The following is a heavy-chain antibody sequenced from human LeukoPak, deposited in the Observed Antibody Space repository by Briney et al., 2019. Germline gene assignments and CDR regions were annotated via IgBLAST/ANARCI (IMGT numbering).Heavy chain of an antibody. V-gene: IGHV3-7*01. CDR2: IKQDGSEK. CDR1: GFTFSSYW. Sequence: GGSLRLSCAASGFTFSSYWMSWVRQAPGKGLEWVANIKQDGSEKYYVDSVKGRFTISRDNAKNSLYLQMNSLRAEDTAVYYCATDPGYYDSSGYYYYWFDPWGQGTLVTVSS. D-gene: IGHD3-22*01. J-gene: IGHJ5*02. CDR3: ATDPGYYDSSGYYYYWFDP.